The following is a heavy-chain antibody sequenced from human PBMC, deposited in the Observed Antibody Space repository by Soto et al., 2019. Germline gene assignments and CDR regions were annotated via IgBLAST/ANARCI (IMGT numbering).Heavy chain of an antibody. CDR3: ARGDGYSSSWFGAYGMDV. J-gene: IGHJ6*02. CDR2: IIPIFGTA. D-gene: IGHD6-13*01. Sequence: QVQLVQSGAEVKKPGSSVKVSCKASGGTFSSYAISWVRQAPGQGLECLGGIIPIFGTANYAQKFQGRVTITADESTSTAYMELSSLRSEDTAVYYCARGDGYSSSWFGAYGMDVWGQGTTVTVSS. V-gene: IGHV1-69*01. CDR1: GGTFSSYA.